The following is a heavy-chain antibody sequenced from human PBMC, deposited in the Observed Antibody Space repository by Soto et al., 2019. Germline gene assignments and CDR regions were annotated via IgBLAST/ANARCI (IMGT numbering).Heavy chain of an antibody. D-gene: IGHD3-9*01. CDR3: ARPGVLMVRYWYFDL. CDR1: GGSISSSSYY. J-gene: IGHJ2*01. CDR2: IYYSGST. Sequence: QLQLQESGPGLVKPSETLSLTCTVSGGSISSSSYYWGWIRQPPGKGLEWIGSIYYSGSTYYNPSLKSRVTISVDTSKNQFSLKLSSVTAADTAVYYCARPGVLMVRYWYFDLWGRGTLVTVSS. V-gene: IGHV4-39*01.